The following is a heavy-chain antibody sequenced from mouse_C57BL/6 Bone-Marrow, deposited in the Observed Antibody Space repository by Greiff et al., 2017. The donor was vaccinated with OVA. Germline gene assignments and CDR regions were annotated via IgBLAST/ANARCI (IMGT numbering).Heavy chain of an antibody. CDR2: ISDGGSYT. V-gene: IGHV5-4*01. Sequence: DVQLVESGGGLVKPGGSLKLSCAASGFTFSSYAMSWVRQTPEKRLEWVATISDGGSYTYYPDNVKGRLTISRDNAKNNLYLQMSHLKSEDTAMYYCARDNGYYPAWFAYWGQGTLVTVSA. CDR3: ARDNGYYPAWFAY. D-gene: IGHD2-3*01. CDR1: GFTFSSYA. J-gene: IGHJ3*01.